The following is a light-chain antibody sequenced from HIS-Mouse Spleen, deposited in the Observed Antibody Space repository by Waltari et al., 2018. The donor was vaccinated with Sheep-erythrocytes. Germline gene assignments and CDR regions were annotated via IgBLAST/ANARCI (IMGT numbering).Light chain of an antibody. J-gene: IGLJ3*02. CDR3: CSYAGSSTPWV. CDR1: SSDVGSYNL. Sequence: QSALTQPASVSGSPGRSITISCTGTSSDVGSYNLVSWYQQHPGKAPKLMIYEGSKRPSGVSNRCSGSKSGNTASLTISGLQAEDEADYYCCSYAGSSTPWVFGGGTKLTVL. CDR2: EGS. V-gene: IGLV2-23*01.